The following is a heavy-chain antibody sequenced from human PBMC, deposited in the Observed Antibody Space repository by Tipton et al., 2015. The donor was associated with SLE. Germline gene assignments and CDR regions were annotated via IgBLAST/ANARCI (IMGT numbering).Heavy chain of an antibody. J-gene: IGHJ4*02. CDR2: IYYSGST. D-gene: IGHD4-11*01. V-gene: IGHV4-59*01. CDR1: GGSISSYY. Sequence: LRLSCTVSGGSISSYYWSWIRQPPGKGLEWIGYIYYSGSTNYNPSPMSRVTISVDTSKNQFSLKLSSVTAADTAVYYCARWAGPTVNFDYWGQGTLVTVPS. CDR3: ARWAGPTVNFDY.